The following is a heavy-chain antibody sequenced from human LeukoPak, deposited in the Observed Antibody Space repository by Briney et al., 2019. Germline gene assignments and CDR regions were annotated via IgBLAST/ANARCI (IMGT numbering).Heavy chain of an antibody. CDR2: IYHNGRT. J-gene: IGHJ5*02. CDR1: GYSITSDYY. V-gene: IGHV4-38-2*02. D-gene: IGHD2-2*01. CDR3: ARDTSGWAWFDP. Sequence: SETLSLTCAVSGYSITSDYYWGWIRPPPGKGLEWIGSIYHNGRTSYNPSLASRVTISMDTSRNHFSLRLTSVTAADTAVYYCARDTSGWAWFDPWGQGALVTVSS.